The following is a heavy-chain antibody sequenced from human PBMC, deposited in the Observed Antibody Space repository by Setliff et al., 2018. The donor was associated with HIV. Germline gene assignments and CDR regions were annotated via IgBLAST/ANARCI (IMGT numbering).Heavy chain of an antibody. D-gene: IGHD1-26*01. CDR3: ARGGSYSHGAFDI. Sequence: GSLRLSCAASGFTFDDYGMSWVRQAPGKGLEWVSGISWNSGSTTYADSVKGRFTISRDNAKNTLYLQMNSLRAEDTAVYYCARGGSYSHGAFDIWGQGTMVTVSS. V-gene: IGHV3-20*04. J-gene: IGHJ3*02. CDR1: GFTFDDYG. CDR2: ISWNSGST.